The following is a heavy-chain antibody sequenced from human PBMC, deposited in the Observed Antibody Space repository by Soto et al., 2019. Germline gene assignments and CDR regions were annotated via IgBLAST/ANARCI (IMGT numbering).Heavy chain of an antibody. J-gene: IGHJ4*02. CDR3: ARVVPQYCSGGSCLFDY. Sequence: SETLSLTCAVSGGSISSGGYSWSWIRQPPGKGLEWIGYIYHSGSTYYNPSLKSRVTISVDRSKNQFSLKLSSVTAAATAVYYCARVVPQYCSGGSCLFDYWGQGTLVTVSS. D-gene: IGHD2-15*01. V-gene: IGHV4-30-2*01. CDR2: IYHSGST. CDR1: GGSISSGGYS.